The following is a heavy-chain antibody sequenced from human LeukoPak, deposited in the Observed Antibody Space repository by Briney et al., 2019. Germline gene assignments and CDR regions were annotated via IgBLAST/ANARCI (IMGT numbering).Heavy chain of an antibody. Sequence: SETLSLTCAVHGGSFSGYYWSWIRQPPGKGLEWIGEINHSGSTNYNPSLKSRVTISVDTSKNQFSLKLSSVTAADTAVYYCARGQLIKRGYSYGAYYFDYWGQGTLVTVSS. V-gene: IGHV4-34*01. J-gene: IGHJ4*02. CDR3: ARGQLIKRGYSYGAYYFDY. D-gene: IGHD5-18*01. CDR1: GGSFSGYY. CDR2: INHSGST.